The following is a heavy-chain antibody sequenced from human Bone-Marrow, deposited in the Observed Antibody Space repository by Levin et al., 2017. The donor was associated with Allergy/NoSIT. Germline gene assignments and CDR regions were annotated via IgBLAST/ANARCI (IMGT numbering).Heavy chain of an antibody. J-gene: IGHJ2*01. CDR3: ARDRGRDYADCVWYFDL. CDR1: GFTFSSYW. V-gene: IGHV3-74*01. Sequence: GGSLRLSCAASGFTFSSYWMYWVRQAPGKGLVWVSRINNDGSGTSYADSVKGRFTISRDNAKNTQYLQMNSLGVEDTAVYYCARDRGRDYADCVWYFDLWGRGTLVTVSS. CDR2: INNDGSGT. D-gene: IGHD4-17*01.